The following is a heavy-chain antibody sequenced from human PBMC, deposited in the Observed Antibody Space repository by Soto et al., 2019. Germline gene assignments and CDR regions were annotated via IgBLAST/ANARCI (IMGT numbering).Heavy chain of an antibody. V-gene: IGHV3-33*03. J-gene: IGHJ4*02. CDR2: IWYDGSNE. Sequence: QVQLVESGGGVVQPGTSLRLSCAASGFTFSRYGMHWVRQAPGKGLEWVASIWYDGSNENYADSVKGRFTISRDQSKNTIYLQMNNLRAEDTATYYCLKDRAYGRDSNPPGGYWGQGTLLTVSS. CDR3: LKDRAYGRDSNPPGGY. D-gene: IGHD2-21*02. CDR1: GFTFSRYG.